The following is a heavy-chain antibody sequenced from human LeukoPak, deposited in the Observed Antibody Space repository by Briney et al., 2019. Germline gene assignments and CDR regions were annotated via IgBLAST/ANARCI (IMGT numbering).Heavy chain of an antibody. CDR1: GFTFSSYS. CDR3: ARDVEYCSSTSCPTDY. CDR2: ISSSSSYI. V-gene: IGHV3-21*01. Sequence: GGSQRLSCAASGFTFSSYSMNWVRQAPGKGLEWVSSISSSSSYIYYADSVKGRFTISRDNAKNSLYLQMNSLRAEDTAVYYCARDVEYCSSTSCPTDYWGEGTLVTVSS. D-gene: IGHD2-2*01. J-gene: IGHJ4*02.